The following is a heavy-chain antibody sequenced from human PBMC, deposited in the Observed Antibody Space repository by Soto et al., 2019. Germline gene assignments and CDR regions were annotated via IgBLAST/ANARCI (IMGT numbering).Heavy chain of an antibody. CDR2: IFHGGNT. CDR3: ARARWYDAFDV. Sequence: NPSETLSLTCAVSGFFISSGNYWGWIRKPPGKGLEWIGSIFHGGNTYYNPSLKSRVTISVDMSKNQFSLKLNSVTDADTAVYYCARARWYDAFDVWGKGTVVTVSS. CDR1: GFFISSGNY. J-gene: IGHJ3*01. V-gene: IGHV4-38-2*01. D-gene: IGHD2-15*01.